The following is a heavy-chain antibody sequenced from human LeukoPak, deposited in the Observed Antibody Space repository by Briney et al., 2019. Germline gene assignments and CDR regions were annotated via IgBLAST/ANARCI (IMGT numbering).Heavy chain of an antibody. D-gene: IGHD1-26*01. V-gene: IGHV3-21*04. CDR1: GFTFSSYS. Sequence: GGSLRLSCAASGFTFSSYSMNWVRQAPGKGLEWVSSISSSSSYIYYADSVKGRFTISRDNAKNSLYLQMNSLRAEDTAVYYCAKDRLSGSFNWFDPWGQGTLVTVSS. J-gene: IGHJ5*02. CDR2: ISSSSSYI. CDR3: AKDRLSGSFNWFDP.